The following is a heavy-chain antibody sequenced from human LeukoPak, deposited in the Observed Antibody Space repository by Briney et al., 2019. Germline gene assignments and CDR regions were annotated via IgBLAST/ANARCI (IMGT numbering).Heavy chain of an antibody. V-gene: IGHV1-18*01. J-gene: IGHJ4*02. CDR2: ISAYNGNT. Sequence: GASVKVSCKASGYTFTSYGISWGRQAPGQGLEWMGWISAYNGNTNYAQKLQGRVTMTTDKSTSTAYMELRSLRSDDTAVYYCARVYSSSWYWGTYYFDYWGQGTLVTVSS. D-gene: IGHD6-13*01. CDR1: GYTFTSYG. CDR3: ARVYSSSWYWGTYYFDY.